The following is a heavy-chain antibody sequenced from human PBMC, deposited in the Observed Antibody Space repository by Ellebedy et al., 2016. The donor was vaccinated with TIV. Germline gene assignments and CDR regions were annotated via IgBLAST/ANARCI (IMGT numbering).Heavy chain of an antibody. CDR1: GYSISRGYY. CDR3: ARGEIGDFDS. D-gene: IGHD5-24*01. CDR2: VHESGDT. V-gene: IGHV4-38-2*02. J-gene: IGHJ4*02. Sequence: SETLSLXXNVSGYSISRGYYWGWIRQTPGKGLEWIGSVHESGDTDYNPSLKSRVTLSVDTSKNHFSLKLNSVTASDTAVYYCARGEIGDFDSWGQGTLVTVSS.